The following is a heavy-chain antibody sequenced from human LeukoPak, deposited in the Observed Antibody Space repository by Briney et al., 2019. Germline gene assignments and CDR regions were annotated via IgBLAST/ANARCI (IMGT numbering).Heavy chain of an antibody. CDR3: AETHGVP. Sequence: ASVKVSCKASGYTFTTYGLTWVRQAPGQGLEWMGWVSAYNANTHYGKNFQGRVTMTTDTSTSTAYMELRSLKTDDTAVYYCAETHGVPWGQGTLVTVSS. J-gene: IGHJ4*02. V-gene: IGHV1-18*01. CDR1: GYTFTTYG. CDR2: VSAYNANT. D-gene: IGHD2-8*01.